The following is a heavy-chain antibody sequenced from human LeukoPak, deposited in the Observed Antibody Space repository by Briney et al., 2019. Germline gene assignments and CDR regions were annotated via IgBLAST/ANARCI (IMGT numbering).Heavy chain of an antibody. CDR2: INSDGRTA. D-gene: IGHD3-22*01. CDR1: EFTFSSYW. V-gene: IGHV3-74*01. CDR3: AREGYYDSSGYSIRFSY. Sequence: GGSLRPSCEASEFTFSSYWMHWVRQAPGKGLVWVSRINSDGRTAIYADSVKGRSTISRDNAKNTLYLQMNCLRAEDTAVYYCAREGYYDSSGYSIRFSYWGQGTLVTVSS. J-gene: IGHJ4*02.